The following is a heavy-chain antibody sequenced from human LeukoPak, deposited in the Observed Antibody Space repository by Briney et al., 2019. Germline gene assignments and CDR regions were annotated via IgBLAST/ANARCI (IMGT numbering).Heavy chain of an antibody. D-gene: IGHD3-9*01. CDR1: GGSISSYY. CDR3: ASQYYDILTGYSKFDY. CDR2: IYYSGST. J-gene: IGHJ4*02. V-gene: IGHV4-59*08. Sequence: SETLSLTCTVSGGSISSYYWSWIRQPPGKGLEWIGYIYYSGSTNYNPSLKSRVTISVDTSKNQFSLKLSSVTAADTAVYYCASQYYDILTGYSKFDYWGQGTLVTVSS.